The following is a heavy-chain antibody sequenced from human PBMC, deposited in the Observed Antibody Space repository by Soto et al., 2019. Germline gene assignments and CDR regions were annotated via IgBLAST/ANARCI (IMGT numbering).Heavy chain of an antibody. V-gene: IGHV1-69*01. CDR1: GGTFSSYA. J-gene: IGHJ6*02. D-gene: IGHD2-2*01. CDR3: ARGGSSTTPTNYYYYGMDV. Sequence: QVQLVQSGAEVKKPGSSVKVSCKASGGTFSSYAISWVRQAPGQGIDWMGGIIPIFGTANYAQKFQGRVTITADESTSTAYMELSSLRSEDTAVYYCARGGSSTTPTNYYYYGMDVWGQGTTVTVSS. CDR2: IIPIFGTA.